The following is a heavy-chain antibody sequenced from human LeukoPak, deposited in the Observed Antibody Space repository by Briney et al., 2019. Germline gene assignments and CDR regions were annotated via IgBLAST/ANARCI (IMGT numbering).Heavy chain of an antibody. CDR1: GFTFSSYW. Sequence: GGSLRLSCAASGFTFSSYWMHWVRQAPGKGLVWISRINSDGSSTSYADSVKGRFTISRDNAKNTLYLQMNSLRAEDTAVYYCAKESYSGYDWDFDYWGQGTLVTVSS. CDR2: INSDGSST. V-gene: IGHV3-74*01. J-gene: IGHJ4*02. D-gene: IGHD5-12*01. CDR3: AKESYSGYDWDFDY.